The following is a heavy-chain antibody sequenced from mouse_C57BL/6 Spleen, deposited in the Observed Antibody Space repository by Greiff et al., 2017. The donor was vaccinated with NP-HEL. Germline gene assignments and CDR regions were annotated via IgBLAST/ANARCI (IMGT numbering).Heavy chain of an antibody. CDR2: IDPETGGT. D-gene: IGHD1-1*01. CDR3: TRGAVAYFDY. CDR1: GYTFTDYE. J-gene: IGHJ2*01. Sequence: VQLQQSGAELVRPGASVTLSCKASGYTFTDYEMHWVKQTPVHGLEWIGAIDPETGGTAYNQKFKGKAILTADKSSSTAYMELRSLTSEDSAVYYCTRGAVAYFDYWGQGTTLTVSS. V-gene: IGHV1-15*01.